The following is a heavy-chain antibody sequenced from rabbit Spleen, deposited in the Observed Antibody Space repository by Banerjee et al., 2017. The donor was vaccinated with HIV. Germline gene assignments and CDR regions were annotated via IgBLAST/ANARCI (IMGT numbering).Heavy chain of an antibody. CDR2: IYGGASRTT. CDR1: GFSFSSGYY. CDR3: ARDAGTSFSTYGMDL. D-gene: IGHD8-1*01. J-gene: IGHJ6*01. Sequence: QSLEESGGGLVKPGGTLTLTCTASGFSFSSGYYMCWVRQAPGKGPEWIACIYGGASRTTYYASWAEGRSTISKTSSTAVTLQMTSLTAADTATYFCARDAGTSFSTYGMDLWGPGTLVT. V-gene: IGHV1S40*01.